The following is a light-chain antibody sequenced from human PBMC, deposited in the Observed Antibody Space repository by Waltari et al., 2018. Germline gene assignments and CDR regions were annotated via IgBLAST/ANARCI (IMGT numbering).Light chain of an antibody. CDR3: SSYTTSSAPGV. CDR2: EVS. V-gene: IGLV2-14*01. J-gene: IGLJ1*01. Sequence: QSALTPPASVSGSPGQSITISCSGTDSDVGAYDFVSCYQQHPGKAPHLIIYEVSNRASGVSNRFSAAKSGNTASLTISGLQAEDEDDDYCSSYTTSSAPGVFGTGTRVTVL. CDR1: DSDVGAYDF.